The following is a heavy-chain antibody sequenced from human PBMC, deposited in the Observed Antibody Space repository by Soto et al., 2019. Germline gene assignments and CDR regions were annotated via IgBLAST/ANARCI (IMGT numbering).Heavy chain of an antibody. V-gene: IGHV1-8*01. J-gene: IGHJ4*02. CDR1: VYTFTSYD. D-gene: IGHD3-3*01. CDR3: ASAPSRVRFVGWLLSPPTFYY. CDR2: MNPDSGNT. Sequence: RXSVKVSCKASVYTFTSYDIHWVRQATGQGPEWMGGMNPDSGNTGYAQKFQGRVTMTRNTSISTAYMELSSLRSEYTAVYYCASAPSRVRFVGWLLSPPTFYYSGQGTLATVSS.